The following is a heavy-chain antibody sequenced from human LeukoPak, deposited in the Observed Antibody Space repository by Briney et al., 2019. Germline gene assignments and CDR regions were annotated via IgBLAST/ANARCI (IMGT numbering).Heavy chain of an antibody. D-gene: IGHD3-10*01. Sequence: PGGSLRLSCAASGFTFSSYAMSWVRQAPGKGLEWVSTISISGGSTYYADSVKGRFTISRDDSKNTAYLEMNSLESEDTAVYYCARHVASGGSGVDYWGQGTLVTVSS. CDR2: ISISGGST. CDR3: ARHVASGGSGVDY. V-gene: IGHV3-23*01. J-gene: IGHJ4*02. CDR1: GFTFSSYA.